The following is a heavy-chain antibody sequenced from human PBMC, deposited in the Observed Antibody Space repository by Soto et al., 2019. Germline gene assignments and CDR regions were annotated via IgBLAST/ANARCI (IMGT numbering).Heavy chain of an antibody. Sequence: QVQLVQSGAEVKKPGSSVKVSCKASGGTFSRYSITWVRQAPGHGLERIGRIIPIFGIPTYAQKFQGRVTFPADESTSTAYMELSSLRSDDTAVYYCAREDRDRETGLVPAAIDGMDVWGQGTTVTVSS. D-gene: IGHD2-2*01. CDR1: GGTFSRYS. J-gene: IGHJ6*02. V-gene: IGHV1-69*08. CDR3: AREDRDRETGLVPAAIDGMDV. CDR2: IIPIFGIP.